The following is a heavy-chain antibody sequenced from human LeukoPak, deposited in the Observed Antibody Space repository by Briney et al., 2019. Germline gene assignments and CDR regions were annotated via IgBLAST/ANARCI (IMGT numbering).Heavy chain of an antibody. D-gene: IGHD3-22*01. CDR3: ARVVIVVTDV. J-gene: IGHJ6*02. Sequence: SETLSLTCAVYGGSFSGYYWSWIRQPPGKGVEGIGEINHSGSTNYNPSLKSRVTISEDTSKNPFSLKLSSVTAADTAVYYCARVVIVVTDVWGQGTTVTVSS. CDR2: INHSGST. V-gene: IGHV4-34*01. CDR1: GGSFSGYY.